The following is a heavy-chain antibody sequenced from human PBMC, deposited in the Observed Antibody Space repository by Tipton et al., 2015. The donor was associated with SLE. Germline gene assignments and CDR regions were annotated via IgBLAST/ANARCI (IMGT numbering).Heavy chain of an antibody. V-gene: IGHV4-31*03. D-gene: IGHD2-2*01. CDR1: GDSINSGGYY. Sequence: TLSLTCTVSGDSINSGGYYWTWVRQRPGKGLEWIGYFYSSGNTYYSPSLKSRLTISVDTSENQFSLILSSVTAADTAVYYCARSIVVVPVFDSWGQGALVTVSP. CDR3: ARSIVVVPVFDS. CDR2: FYSSGNT. J-gene: IGHJ4*02.